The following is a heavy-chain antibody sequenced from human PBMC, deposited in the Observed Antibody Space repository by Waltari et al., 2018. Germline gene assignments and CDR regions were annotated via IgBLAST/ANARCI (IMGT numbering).Heavy chain of an antibody. Sequence: EVQLLESGGGLVQPGGSLSLPCAASGFPFSSYAMSWVRQAPGKGLEWVSAISGSGGSTYYADSVKGRFTISRDNSKNTLYLQMNSLRAEDTAVYYCASGGSSAYWGQGTLVTVSS. V-gene: IGHV3-23*01. J-gene: IGHJ4*02. CDR1: GFPFSSYA. D-gene: IGHD6-6*01. CDR2: ISGSGGST. CDR3: ASGGSSAY.